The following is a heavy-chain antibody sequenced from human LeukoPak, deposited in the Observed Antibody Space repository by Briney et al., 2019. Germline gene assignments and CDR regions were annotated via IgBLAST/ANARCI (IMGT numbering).Heavy chain of an antibody. CDR3: ARDARRYYDSSGYYRYFDY. Sequence: PSQTLSLTCTVSGGSISSGGYYWSWIRQHPGKGLEWIGYIYYSGSTHYNPSLKSRVTISVDTSKNQFSLKLSSVTAADTAVYYCARDARRYYDSSGYYRYFDYWGQGTLVTVSS. V-gene: IGHV4-31*03. CDR1: GGSISSGGYY. D-gene: IGHD3-22*01. J-gene: IGHJ4*02. CDR2: IYYSGST.